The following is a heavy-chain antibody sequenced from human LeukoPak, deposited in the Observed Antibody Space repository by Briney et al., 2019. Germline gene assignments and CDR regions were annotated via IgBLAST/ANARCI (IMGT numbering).Heavy chain of an antibody. D-gene: IGHD3-3*01. V-gene: IGHV4-61*01. Sequence: SETLSLTCTVSGGSISGTYYWSWIRQPPGKGLEWIGNIYYSGSTNYNPSLKSRVTISVDTSKNQFSVKLSSVTAADTAVYYCANEDFWSGYLDYWGQGTLVTVSS. J-gene: IGHJ4*02. CDR2: IYYSGST. CDR1: GGSISGTYY. CDR3: ANEDFWSGYLDY.